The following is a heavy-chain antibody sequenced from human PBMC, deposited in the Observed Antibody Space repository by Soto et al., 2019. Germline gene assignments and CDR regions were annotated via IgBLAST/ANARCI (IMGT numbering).Heavy chain of an antibody. Sequence: SETLSLTCAVYGGSFSGYYWSWIRQPPGKGLEWIGDINHSGGSNQTPSLKSRVIISVDTSKNQFSLKLKSVTAADTAVYYCARTIATIPAVHGDASDNCYFDSWGLGTRVTVSS. CDR3: ARTIATIPAVHGDASDNCYFDS. J-gene: IGHJ4*02. V-gene: IGHV4-34*01. CDR2: INHSGGS. D-gene: IGHD1-1*01. CDR1: GGSFSGYY.